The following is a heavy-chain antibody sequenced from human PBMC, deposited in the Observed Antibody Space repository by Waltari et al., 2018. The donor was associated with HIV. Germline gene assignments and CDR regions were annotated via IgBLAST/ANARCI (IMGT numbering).Heavy chain of an antibody. J-gene: IGHJ4*02. D-gene: IGHD6-19*01. CDR2: IRTKANSYAT. CDR1: GFTFSGSC. V-gene: IGHV3-73*01. CDR3: TRLVAAVAGTGY. Sequence: VQLVESGGGLVQHGGPLKLSCADSGFTFSGSCMHWVRQASGKGLEWFGRIRTKANSYATAYAASVKGRFIISRDDSKNTAYLQMNNLKTEDTAVYYCTRLVAAVAGTGYWGQGTLVTVSS.